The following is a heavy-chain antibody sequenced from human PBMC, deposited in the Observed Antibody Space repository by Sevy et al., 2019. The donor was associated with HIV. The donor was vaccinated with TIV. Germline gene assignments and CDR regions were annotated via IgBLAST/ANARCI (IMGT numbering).Heavy chain of an antibody. CDR2: LSFGCGEI. V-gene: IGHV3-23*01. J-gene: IGHJ4*02. CDR3: AREGCTKPHDY. Sequence: GESLKISCAASGFTFSKYSMSWVRQPPGKGLEWVSTLSFGCGEINYADSVKGRCTISRDNSKSSVYLQMNNLRPEDTAVYYCAREGCTKPHDYWGQGTLVTVSS. CDR1: GFTFSKYS. D-gene: IGHD2-8*01.